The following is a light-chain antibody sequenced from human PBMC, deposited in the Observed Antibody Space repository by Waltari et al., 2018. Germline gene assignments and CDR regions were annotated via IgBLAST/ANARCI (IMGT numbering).Light chain of an antibody. J-gene: IGLJ2*01. V-gene: IGLV1-40*01. CDR3: QSHDSSLSGSV. Sequence: QSVLTQPPSLSGAPGQRVTISCTGSRSNIGAGYGVPWYQQLPGTAPKLLIYGNTNRPSGVPDRFSGSRSGTSASLAITGLQAEDEADYYCQSHDSSLSGSVFGGGTKLTVL. CDR1: RSNIGAGYG. CDR2: GNT.